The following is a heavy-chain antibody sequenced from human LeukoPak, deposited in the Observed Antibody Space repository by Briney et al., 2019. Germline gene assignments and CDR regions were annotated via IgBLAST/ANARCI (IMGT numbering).Heavy chain of an antibody. CDR2: IYPGDSDT. CDR3: ARHVSLRSRHFDY. Sequence: GESLQISCQGSGYSFTSYWIGWVRQMPGKGLEWMGIIYPGDSDTRYSPSFQGQVTISADKSISTAYLQWSSLKASDTAMYYCARHVSLRSRHFDYWGQGTLVTVSS. J-gene: IGHJ4*02. V-gene: IGHV5-51*01. CDR1: GYSFTSYW. D-gene: IGHD5-12*01.